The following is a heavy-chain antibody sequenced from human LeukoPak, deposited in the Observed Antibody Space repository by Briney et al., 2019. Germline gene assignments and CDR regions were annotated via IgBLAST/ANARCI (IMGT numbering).Heavy chain of an antibody. D-gene: IGHD5-24*01. CDR2: IYYSGST. V-gene: IGHV4-59*08. J-gene: IGHJ4*02. Sequence: SETLSLTCTVSGGSLSSDYWTWIRQPPGKRLQWIGYIYYSGSTNYNPSLKSRVTISVDTSKNQFSLKLSSVTATDTAVYYCARLGNGDGYNYFLDYWGQGILVTVSS. CDR1: GGSLSSDY. CDR3: ARLGNGDGYNYFLDY.